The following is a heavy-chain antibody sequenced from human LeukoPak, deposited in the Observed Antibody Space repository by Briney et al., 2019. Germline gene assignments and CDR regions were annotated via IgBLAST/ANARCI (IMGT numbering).Heavy chain of an antibody. D-gene: IGHD3-10*01. Sequence: GGSLRLSCAASGFTFSSYAMSWVRQAPGKGLEWVSVISGSGGSTYYADSVKGRFTISRDNSKNTLYLQMNSLRAEDTAVYYCAKALLPWFGELLVDYWGQGTLVTVSS. CDR2: ISGSGGST. J-gene: IGHJ4*02. CDR3: AKALLPWFGELLVDY. V-gene: IGHV3-23*01. CDR1: GFTFSSYA.